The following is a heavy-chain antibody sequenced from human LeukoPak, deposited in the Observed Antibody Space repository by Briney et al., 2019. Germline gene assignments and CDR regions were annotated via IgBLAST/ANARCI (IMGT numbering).Heavy chain of an antibody. CDR2: IYHSGRT. V-gene: IGHV4-38-2*02. CDR1: GYSISSGYY. CDR3: ARRRLLWFGELLSYYFDY. Sequence: SETLSLTCTVSGYSISSGYYWGWIRQPPGKGLEWIGSIYHSGRTFYNPSLKSRVTISVDTSKNQFSLKLTSVTAADTAVYYCARRRLLWFGELLSYYFDYWGQGTLVTVSS. J-gene: IGHJ4*02. D-gene: IGHD3-10*01.